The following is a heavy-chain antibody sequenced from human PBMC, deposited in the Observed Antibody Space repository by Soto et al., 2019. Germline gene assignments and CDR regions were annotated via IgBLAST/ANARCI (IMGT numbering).Heavy chain of an antibody. J-gene: IGHJ4*02. CDR1: GFTFTSSA. V-gene: IGHV1-58*01. CDR3: AADRDFWSGYYNFDY. Sequence: SVKVSCKASGFTFTSSAVQWVRQARGQRLEWIGWIVVGSGNTNYAQKFQERVTITRDMSTSTAYMELSSLRSEDTAVYYCAADRDFWSGYYNFDYWGQGTLVTVPQ. D-gene: IGHD3-3*01. CDR2: IVVGSGNT.